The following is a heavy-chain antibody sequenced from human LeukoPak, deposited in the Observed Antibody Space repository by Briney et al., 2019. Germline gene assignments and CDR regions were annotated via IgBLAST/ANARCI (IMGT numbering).Heavy chain of an antibody. CDR3: ARVTARDAFDI. V-gene: IGHV3-74*01. J-gene: IGHJ3*02. Sequence: GGSLRLSCAASGFTFSSYWMHWVRQAPGKGLVWVSRINSDGSSTIYADSVKGRFTISRDNAKNMLYLQINSLRAEDTAVYYCARVTARDAFDIWGQGTMVTVSS. CDR2: INSDGSST. CDR1: GFTFSSYW.